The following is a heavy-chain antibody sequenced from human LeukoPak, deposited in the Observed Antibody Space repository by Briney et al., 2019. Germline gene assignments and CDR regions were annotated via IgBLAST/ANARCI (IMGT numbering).Heavy chain of an antibody. J-gene: IGHJ4*02. D-gene: IGHD2-2*01. Sequence: SETLSLTCTVSGGSISSGSYYWSWIRQPAGKGLEWIGRIYTSGSTNYNPSLKSRVTISVDTSKNQFSLKLSSVTAADTAVYYCARAALGYCSSTSCHEPPYYFDYWGQGTLVTVSS. CDR1: GGSISSGSYY. CDR3: ARAALGYCSSTSCHEPPYYFDY. CDR2: IYTSGST. V-gene: IGHV4-61*02.